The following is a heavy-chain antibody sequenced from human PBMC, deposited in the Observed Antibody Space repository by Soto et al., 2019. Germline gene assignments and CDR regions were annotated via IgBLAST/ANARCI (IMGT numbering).Heavy chain of an antibody. Sequence: GASVKVSCKASGYTFTSYDINWVRQAAGQGLEWMGWMNPNSGNTGYAQKFQGRVTMTRYTSINTAYMELNTLRSEDTAVYYCARGSSTWYGVSFDYWGQGTLVTVSS. CDR1: GYTFTSYD. CDR2: MNPNSGNT. J-gene: IGHJ4*02. D-gene: IGHD6-13*01. CDR3: ARGSSTWYGVSFDY. V-gene: IGHV1-8*01.